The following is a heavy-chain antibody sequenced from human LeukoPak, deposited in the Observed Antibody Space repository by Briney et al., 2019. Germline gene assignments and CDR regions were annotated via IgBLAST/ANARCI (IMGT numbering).Heavy chain of an antibody. D-gene: IGHD5-18*01. CDR2: IYYSGST. J-gene: IGHJ4*02. Sequence: TSETLSLTCTVSGGSISSYYWSWIRQPPGKGLEWIGYIYYSGSTNYNPSLKSRVTISVDTSKNQFSLKLSSVTAADTAVYYCARDRDTSFDYWGQGTLVTFSS. V-gene: IGHV4-59*01. CDR3: ARDRDTSFDY. CDR1: GGSISSYY.